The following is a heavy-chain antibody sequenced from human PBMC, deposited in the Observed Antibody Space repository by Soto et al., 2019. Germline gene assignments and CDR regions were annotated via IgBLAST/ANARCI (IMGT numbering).Heavy chain of an antibody. V-gene: IGHV3-21*01. Sequence: PEGALRRTREASGYTFSRVRMNWVRQVPGKGLEWVASISSGSSDTWYADSVKGRFIISRDNAQNSLFLQMNTLRPEDTAMYYCSRVAYWREVPSVTV. CDR2: ISSGSSDT. CDR1: GYTFSRVR. CDR3: SRVAY. J-gene: IGHJ4*02.